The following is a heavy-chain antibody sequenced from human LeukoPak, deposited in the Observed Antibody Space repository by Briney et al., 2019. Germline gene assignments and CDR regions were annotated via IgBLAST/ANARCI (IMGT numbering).Heavy chain of an antibody. CDR3: AKDRRIAAADYAFDI. Sequence: GGSLRLSCAASGFTFDDYAMHWVRQAPGKGLEWVSGISWNSGSIGYADSVKGRFTISRDNAKNSLYLQMNSLRAEDTALYYCAKDRRIAAADYAFDIWGQGTMVTVSS. V-gene: IGHV3-9*01. D-gene: IGHD6-13*01. CDR2: ISWNSGSI. J-gene: IGHJ3*02. CDR1: GFTFDDYA.